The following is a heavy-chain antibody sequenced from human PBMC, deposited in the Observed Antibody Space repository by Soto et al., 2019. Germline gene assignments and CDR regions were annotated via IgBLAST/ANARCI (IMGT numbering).Heavy chain of an antibody. J-gene: IGHJ4*02. CDR1: GYSFTSLD. CDR2: MQPSTGRT. V-gene: IGHV1-8*01. CDR3: TGGVIAGDDY. D-gene: IGHD3-16*01. Sequence: QVQLVQSGSEVREPEASVKVSCKASGYSFTSLDINWVRQTAGQGLEWMGWMQPSTGRTGYAQKFQGRVPMTRDTPIITAYLDLTTLTSDDTTFYFSTGGVIAGDDYLGQGPLVSVSS.